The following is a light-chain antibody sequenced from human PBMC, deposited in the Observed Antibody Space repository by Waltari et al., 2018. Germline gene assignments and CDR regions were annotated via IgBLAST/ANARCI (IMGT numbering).Light chain of an antibody. CDR3: QSADSRNTYVV. J-gene: IGLJ2*01. V-gene: IGLV3-25*03. CDR1: PLPKQY. CDR2: KDS. Sequence: SYELTQPPSVSVSPGQTARITCSGDPLPKQYAYWYQQKPGQAPVMVIFKDSERPSGIPERFSGSSSGTTVMLTISAVQAEDEADYYCQSADSRNTYVVFGGGTKLTVL.